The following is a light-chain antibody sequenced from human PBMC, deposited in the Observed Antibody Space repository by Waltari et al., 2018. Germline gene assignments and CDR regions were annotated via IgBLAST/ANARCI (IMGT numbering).Light chain of an antibody. J-gene: IGLJ3*02. V-gene: IGLV2-11*01. CDR2: DVR. CDR3: CSYAGSYTWV. CDR1: SSDFGGYHY. Sequence: QSALTQPRSVSGSPGQSVTISCTGTSSDFGGYHYVSWYQHHPGKAPKLMIYDVRKRPSGVPDRFSGSKSGNTASLTISGLQAEDEADYYCCSYAGSYTWVFGGGTKLTVL.